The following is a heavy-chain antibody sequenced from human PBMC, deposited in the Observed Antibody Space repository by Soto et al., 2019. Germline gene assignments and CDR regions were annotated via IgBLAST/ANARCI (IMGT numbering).Heavy chain of an antibody. CDR3: ARSVFP. CDR1: GGSITSGTFY. Sequence: SETLSLTCTVSGGSITSGTFYWGWIRQPPGKGLEWIANIYYSGSIYYNLSLKSRVTISVDTSKNQFYLKVSSVAAADTAVYYCARSVFPWGQGTLVTVSS. J-gene: IGHJ5*02. V-gene: IGHV4-39*01. CDR2: IYYSGSI.